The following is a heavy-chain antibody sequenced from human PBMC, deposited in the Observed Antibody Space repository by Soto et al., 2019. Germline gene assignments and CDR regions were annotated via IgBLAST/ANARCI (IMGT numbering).Heavy chain of an antibody. D-gene: IGHD6-13*01. J-gene: IGHJ6*03. CDR2: IYYSGST. Sequence: SETLSLTCTVSGGSISSYYWSWIRQPPGKGLEWIGYIYYSGSTNYNPSLKSRVTISVDTSKNPFSLKLSSVTAADTAVYYCAREGAAAGGWGDYYYYYMDVWGKGTTVTVSS. V-gene: IGHV4-59*01. CDR3: AREGAAAGGWGDYYYYYMDV. CDR1: GGSISSYY.